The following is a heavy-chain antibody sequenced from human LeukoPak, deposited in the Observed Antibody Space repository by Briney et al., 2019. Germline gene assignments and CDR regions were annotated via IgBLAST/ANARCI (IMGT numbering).Heavy chain of an antibody. CDR2: INSDGSST. V-gene: IGHV3-74*01. CDR1: GFTFSTYW. CDR3: ARSTSHYYYYYMDV. Sequence: GGSLRLSCTASGFTFSTYWMNWVRQPPGKGLVWVSRINSDGSSTTYADSVMGRFTISRDNATNTLFLQMNSLRADDTAVYYCARSTSHYYYYYMDVWGKGTTVTISS. J-gene: IGHJ6*03.